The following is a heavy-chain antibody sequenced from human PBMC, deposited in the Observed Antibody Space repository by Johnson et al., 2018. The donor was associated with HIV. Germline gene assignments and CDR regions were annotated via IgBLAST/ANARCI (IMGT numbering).Heavy chain of an antibody. CDR2: ISGSSGST. V-gene: IGHV3-23*04. CDR1: GFTFSNAW. Sequence: VQLVESGGAVVRPGGSLRLSCTASGFTFSNAWMSWVRQAPGKGLAWVSAISGSSGSTYYADFVKGRFTISRDNSKNALFLQMNSLSAEDTAVFYCAKLQWPREDAVDIWGQGTMVTVSS. D-gene: IGHD6-19*01. CDR3: AKLQWPREDAVDI. J-gene: IGHJ3*02.